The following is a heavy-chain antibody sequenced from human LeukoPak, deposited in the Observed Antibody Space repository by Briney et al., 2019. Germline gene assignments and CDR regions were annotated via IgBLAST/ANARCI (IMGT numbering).Heavy chain of an antibody. Sequence: PGGSLRLSCAASGFAFGNYAMCWVRQAPGKGLEWVSSIDSSGTYTPSAESVKGRFTISRDNSENTMYLQLNSLRAEDTAVYSCAKISTVTENFDHWGQGTLVTVSS. CDR3: AKISTVTENFDH. CDR1: GFAFGNYA. CDR2: IDSSGTYT. D-gene: IGHD4-17*01. V-gene: IGHV3-23*05. J-gene: IGHJ4*02.